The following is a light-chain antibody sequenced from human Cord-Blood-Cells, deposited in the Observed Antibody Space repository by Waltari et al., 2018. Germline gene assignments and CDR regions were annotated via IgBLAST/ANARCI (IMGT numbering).Light chain of an antibody. CDR2: LGS. Sequence: DAVMTQSPLSLPVTPGAPASMSCRSSQRLLHSNGYNYLVWYLQKPGQSPQLLVYLGSNRASGVPDRFIGSGAGTDFTLKISRVEAEDVGVYYCMQALQTPFTFGPGTKVDIK. CDR3: MQALQTPFT. CDR1: QRLLHSNGYNY. J-gene: IGKJ3*01. V-gene: IGKV2-28*01.